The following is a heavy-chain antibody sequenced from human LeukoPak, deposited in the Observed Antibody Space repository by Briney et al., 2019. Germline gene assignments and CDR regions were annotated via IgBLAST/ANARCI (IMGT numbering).Heavy chain of an antibody. D-gene: IGHD5-18*01. V-gene: IGHV3-11*04. CDR2: ISSSGSTI. J-gene: IGHJ4*02. Sequence: GGSLRLSCAASGFTFSDYYMSWIRQAPGKGLEWVSYISSSGSTIYYADSVEGRFTISRDNAKNSLYLQMNSLRAEDTAVYYCARAERGYSYGYYFDYWGQGTLVTVSS. CDR1: GFTFSDYY. CDR3: ARAERGYSYGYYFDY.